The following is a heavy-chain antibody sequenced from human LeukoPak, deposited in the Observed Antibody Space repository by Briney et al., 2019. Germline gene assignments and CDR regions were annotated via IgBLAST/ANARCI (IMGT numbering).Heavy chain of an antibody. Sequence: SETLSLTCTVSGGSISRSRYYWGWLRQPPGKGLEWIGSIYYSGSTYYNPSLKSRVTISVDTSKNQFSLKLNSVTATDTAVYYCARVRYDILTGPIGFDYWGQGTLVTVSS. V-gene: IGHV4-39*07. CDR3: ARVRYDILTGPIGFDY. CDR2: IYYSGST. J-gene: IGHJ4*02. D-gene: IGHD3-9*01. CDR1: GGSISRSRYY.